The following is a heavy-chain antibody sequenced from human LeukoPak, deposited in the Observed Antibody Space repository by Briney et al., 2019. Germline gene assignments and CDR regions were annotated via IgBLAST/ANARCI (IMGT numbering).Heavy chain of an antibody. J-gene: IGHJ4*02. CDR2: ISYDGSNK. D-gene: IGHD5-18*01. V-gene: IGHV3-30*03. CDR3: ARDAYGLDTDMASTNFDY. Sequence: GGSLRLSCAASGFTFSSYGMHWVRQAPGKGLEWVAVISYDGSNKYYADSVKGRFTISRDNSKNTLYLQMSSLRTEDTAVYYCARDAYGLDTDMASTNFDYWGQGALVTVSS. CDR1: GFTFSSYG.